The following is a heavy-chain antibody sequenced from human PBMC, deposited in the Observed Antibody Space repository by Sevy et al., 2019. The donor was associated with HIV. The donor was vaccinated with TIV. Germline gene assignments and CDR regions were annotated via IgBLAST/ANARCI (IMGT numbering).Heavy chain of an antibody. Sequence: GGSLRLSCAASGFRFNNFGMYWVRQAPGKGLEGVAFIRYDGINKYYVASVKGRSTISRDNSKDTPYLEMKSLRLEYTAIYYCAKGGSGGIDHYGMDVWGQGTTVTVSS. CDR1: GFRFNNFG. V-gene: IGHV3-30*02. D-gene: IGHD6-25*01. CDR3: AKGGSGGIDHYGMDV. J-gene: IGHJ6*02. CDR2: IRYDGINK.